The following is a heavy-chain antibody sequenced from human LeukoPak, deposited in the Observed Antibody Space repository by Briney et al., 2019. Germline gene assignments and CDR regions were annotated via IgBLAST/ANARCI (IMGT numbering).Heavy chain of an antibody. CDR2: ISPYDSDT. CDR1: GYSFTIYW. CDR3: ARHIGYSAWNPDY. Sequence: GESLKISCKASGYSFTIYWIGWVRQMLGKGLEWMGIISPYDSDTRYSPSFQGQVTISADKSISTAYLQWSNLKASDTAMYYCARHIGYSAWNPDYWGQGTLVTVSS. V-gene: IGHV5-51*01. D-gene: IGHD5-12*01. J-gene: IGHJ4*02.